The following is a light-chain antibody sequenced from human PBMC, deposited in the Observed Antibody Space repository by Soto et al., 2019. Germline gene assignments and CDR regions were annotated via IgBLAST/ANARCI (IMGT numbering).Light chain of an antibody. V-gene: IGKV2-28*01. CDR2: LGS. J-gene: IGKJ2*01. Sequence: DIVMTQSPLSLPVTPGEPASISCRSSQSLLHSNGYNYLDWYLQKPGQSPQLLIYLGSNRASGVPDRFSGSGSDTDFTLKISSVEAEDVGVYYCMHALQTPPVYTFGQGTKLEIK. CDR1: QSLLHSNGYNY. CDR3: MHALQTPPVYT.